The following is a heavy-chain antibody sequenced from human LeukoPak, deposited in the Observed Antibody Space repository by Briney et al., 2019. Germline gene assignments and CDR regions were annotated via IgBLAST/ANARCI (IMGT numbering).Heavy chain of an antibody. J-gene: IGHJ4*02. CDR3: ARAEYYYDIRWGD. D-gene: IGHD3-22*01. Sequence: GGSLRLSCAASGFTFSSYATHWVRQAPGKGLEWVAVISYDGSNKYYADSVKGLFTISRDNSKNTLYLQMNSLRAEDTAVYYCARAEYYYDIRWGDWGQGTLVTVSS. V-gene: IGHV3-30-3*01. CDR1: GFTFSSYA. CDR2: ISYDGSNK.